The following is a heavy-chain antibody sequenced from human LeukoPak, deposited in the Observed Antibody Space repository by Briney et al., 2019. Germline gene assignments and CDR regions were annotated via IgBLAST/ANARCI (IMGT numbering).Heavy chain of an antibody. CDR3: AREGLTISPNNALDF. D-gene: IGHD3-9*01. V-gene: IGHV3-33*01. J-gene: IGHJ3*01. CDR1: GFAFSNYG. CDR2: IWSDESRK. Sequence: GGSLRLSCAASGFAFSNYGMHWVRQAPGKGLEWVAVIWSDESRKYYADSVEGRFTISRDNFKSTLHLQMDSLRVEDTALYYCAREGLTISPNNALDFWGQGTLVSVSS.